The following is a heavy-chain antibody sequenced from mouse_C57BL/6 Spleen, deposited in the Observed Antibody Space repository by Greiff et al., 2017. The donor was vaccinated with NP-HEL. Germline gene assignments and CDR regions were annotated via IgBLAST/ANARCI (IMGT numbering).Heavy chain of an antibody. D-gene: IGHD2-5*01. CDR1: GYTFTDYE. V-gene: IGHV1-15*01. Sequence: QVQLKQSGAELVRPGASVTLSCKASGYTFTDYEMHWVKQTPVHGLEWIGAIDPETGGTAYNQKFKGKAILTADKSSSTAYMELRSLTSEDSAVYYCTIYSNYWYFDVWGTGTTVTVSS. CDR2: IDPETGGT. CDR3: TIYSNYWYFDV. J-gene: IGHJ1*03.